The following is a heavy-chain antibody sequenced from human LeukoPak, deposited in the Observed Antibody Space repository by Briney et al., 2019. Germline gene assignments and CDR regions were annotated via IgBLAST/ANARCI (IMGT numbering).Heavy chain of an antibody. CDR1: GFTFSNAW. J-gene: IGHJ4*02. Sequence: PGRSLRLSCAASGFTFSNAWMSWVRQAPGKGLEWVGRIKSKTDGGTTDYAAPVKGRFTISRDDSKNTLYLQMNSLKTEDTAVYYCTTQLLWFGESLGYWGQGTLVTVSS. V-gene: IGHV3-15*01. CDR3: TTQLLWFGESLGY. CDR2: IKSKTDGGTT. D-gene: IGHD3-10*01.